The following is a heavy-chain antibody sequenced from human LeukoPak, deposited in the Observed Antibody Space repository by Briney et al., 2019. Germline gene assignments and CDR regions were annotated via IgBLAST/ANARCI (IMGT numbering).Heavy chain of an antibody. V-gene: IGHV1-46*01. CDR3: ARAYDSSAYYAMTY. CDR1: GYTFTNYY. Sequence: ASVKVSCKAPGYTFTNYYMHWVRQAPGQGLEWMGIINPSDGIATYAQKFQGRVTMTRDTSTTTIYMELTSLRSDDTAVYYCARAYDSSAYYAMTYWGQGTQVIVSS. J-gene: IGHJ4*02. D-gene: IGHD3-22*01. CDR2: INPSDGIA.